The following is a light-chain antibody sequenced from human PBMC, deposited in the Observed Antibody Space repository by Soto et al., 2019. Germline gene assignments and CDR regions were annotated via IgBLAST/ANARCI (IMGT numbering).Light chain of an antibody. J-gene: IGLJ2*01. CDR2: SNN. V-gene: IGLV1-44*01. Sequence: QSVLTQPPSASGTPGQRVIISCSGSSSNIGSNTVNWYQQLPGTAPKPLIYSNNQRPSGVPDRFSGSKSGTSASLAISGLQSEDEADYYCAAWDDSLNGVVFGGGTKLTVL. CDR3: AAWDDSLNGVV. CDR1: SSNIGSNT.